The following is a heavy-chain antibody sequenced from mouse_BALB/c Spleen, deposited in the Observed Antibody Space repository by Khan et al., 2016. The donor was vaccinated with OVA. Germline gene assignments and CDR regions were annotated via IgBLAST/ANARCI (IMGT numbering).Heavy chain of an antibody. V-gene: IGHV5-17*02. CDR3: ARSLITTWYFDV. Sequence: EVQLQESGGGLVQPGESRKLSCAASGFTFSSFGMHWVRQAPEKGLEWVAYVSFGSATIYYADTVKGRFTISRDNPKNTLFLQMTSLRSEDTAIYYCARSLITTWYFDVWGAGTTVTVSS. D-gene: IGHD2-4*01. J-gene: IGHJ1*01. CDR1: GFTFSSFG. CDR2: VSFGSATI.